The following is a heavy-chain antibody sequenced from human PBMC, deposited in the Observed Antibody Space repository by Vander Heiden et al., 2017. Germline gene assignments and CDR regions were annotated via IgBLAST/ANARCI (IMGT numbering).Heavy chain of an antibody. Sequence: EGQLVTSGGGLVQTGGSLSLPRAACDFTFSSYSVDWVRQAEGKGLEWVSNNSSSSSTICYAYSVKGRFTISRDNAKNSLYLEMNSLRDEDTAVYYCARDREQWLVPRYFDYWGQGTLVTVSS. D-gene: IGHD6-19*01. V-gene: IGHV3-48*02. CDR2: NSSSSSTI. CDR3: ARDREQWLVPRYFDY. J-gene: IGHJ4*02. CDR1: DFTFSSYS.